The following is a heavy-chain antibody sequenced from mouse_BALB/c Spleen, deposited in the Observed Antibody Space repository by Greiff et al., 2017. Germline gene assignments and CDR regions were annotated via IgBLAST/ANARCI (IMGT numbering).Heavy chain of an antibody. CDR2: ISSGSSTI. Sequence: EVHLVESGGGLVQPGGSRKLSCAASGFTFSSFGMHWVRQAPEKGLEWVAYISSGSSTIYYADTVKGRFTISRDNPKNTLFLQMTSLRSEDTAMYYCARGGSSWYFDVWGAGTTVTVSS. CDR1: GFTFSSFG. CDR3: ARGGSSWYFDV. J-gene: IGHJ1*01. D-gene: IGHD1-1*01. V-gene: IGHV5-17*02.